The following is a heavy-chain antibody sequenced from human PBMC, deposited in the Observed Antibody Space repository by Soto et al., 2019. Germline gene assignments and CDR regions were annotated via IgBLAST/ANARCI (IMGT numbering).Heavy chain of an antibody. CDR1: GGSISSYY. J-gene: IGHJ4*02. CDR3: ARGDYDILTGYYTTFDY. D-gene: IGHD3-9*01. Sequence: SPTLSLTCTVSGGSISSYYWSWIRQPPGKGLEWIGYIYYSGSTNYNPSLKSRVTISVDTSKNQFSLKLSSVTAADTAVYYCARGDYDILTGYYTTFDYWGQGTLVTVSS. CDR2: IYYSGST. V-gene: IGHV4-59*01.